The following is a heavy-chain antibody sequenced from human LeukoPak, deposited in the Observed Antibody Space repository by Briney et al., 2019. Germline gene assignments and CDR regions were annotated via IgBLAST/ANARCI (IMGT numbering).Heavy chain of an antibody. CDR3: TRLPGIAVAGTPGSGP. CDR1: GFTFCGSA. J-gene: IGHJ5*02. V-gene: IGHV3-73*01. CDR2: IRSKANSYAT. Sequence: GGSLRLSCAASGFTFCGSAMHWVRQASGKGLEWVGRIRSKANSYATAYAASVKGGFTISRDDSKNTAYLQMNSLKTEDTAVYYCTRLPGIAVAGTPGSGPWGQGTLVTVSS. D-gene: IGHD6-19*01.